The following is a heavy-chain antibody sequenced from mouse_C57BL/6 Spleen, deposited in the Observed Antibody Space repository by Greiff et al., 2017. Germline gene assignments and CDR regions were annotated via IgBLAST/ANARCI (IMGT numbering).Heavy chain of an antibody. CDR2: IYPSASET. CDR3: ARLGMITTRYYAMDY. D-gene: IGHD2-4*01. V-gene: IGHV1-61*01. J-gene: IGHJ4*01. CDR1: GYTFTSYW. Sequence: QVQLQQPGAELVRPGSSVKLSCKASGYTFTSYWMDWVKQRPGQGLEWIGNIYPSASETHYNQKLNDKATLTVDKSSSKAYMQLSSLTSEDSAVYYGARLGMITTRYYAMDYWGQGTSVTVSS.